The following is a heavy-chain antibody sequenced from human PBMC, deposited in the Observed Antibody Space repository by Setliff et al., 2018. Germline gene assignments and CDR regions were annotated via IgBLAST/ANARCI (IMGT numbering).Heavy chain of an antibody. D-gene: IGHD6-19*01. Sequence: PGGSLRLSCAASGFTFSSYSMNWVRQAPGKGLEWVSSISSSSSYIYYADSVKGRFTISRDNAKNSLYLQMNNLRAEDTAVYYCAKELAVAGSCIDYWGQGTLVTVSS. J-gene: IGHJ4*02. V-gene: IGHV3-21*01. CDR2: ISSSSSYI. CDR3: AKELAVAGSCIDY. CDR1: GFTFSSYS.